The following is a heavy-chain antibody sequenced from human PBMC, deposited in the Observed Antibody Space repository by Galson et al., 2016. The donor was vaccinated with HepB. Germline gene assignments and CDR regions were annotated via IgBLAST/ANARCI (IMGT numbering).Heavy chain of an antibody. CDR1: GGSVSSGNYY. Sequence: ETLSLTCTVSGGSVSSGNYYWTWIRQPPGKRLEWIGYIYYSGRTKYNPSLKSRVTISVDTSKDQFSLKLTSLAAADTAVYFCAREAYSDCYFDLWGRGSLVTVSS. CDR3: AREAYSDCYFDL. CDR2: IYYSGRT. D-gene: IGHD5-18*01. J-gene: IGHJ2*01. V-gene: IGHV4-61*01.